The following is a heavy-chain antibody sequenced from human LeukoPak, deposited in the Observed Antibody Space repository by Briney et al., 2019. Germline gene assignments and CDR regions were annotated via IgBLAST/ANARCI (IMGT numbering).Heavy chain of an antibody. J-gene: IGHJ3*02. Sequence: GGSLRLSCAASGFTFSSFAMTWVRQAPGKGLEWVSFISGSGGSTYYADSVKGRFTISRDNSKNTLYLQMNSLRVEDTALYYCAKVAVVTPGDAFEIWGQGTMDSVPS. CDR2: ISGSGGST. D-gene: IGHD4-23*01. CDR3: AKVAVVTPGDAFEI. CDR1: GFTFSSFA. V-gene: IGHV3-23*01.